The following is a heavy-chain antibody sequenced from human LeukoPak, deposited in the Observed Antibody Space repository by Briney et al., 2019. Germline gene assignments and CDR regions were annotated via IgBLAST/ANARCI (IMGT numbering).Heavy chain of an antibody. D-gene: IGHD3-9*01. Sequence: PGGSLRLSCAASGFTFSDYYMSWIRQPPGKGLEWIGEINHSGSTNYNPSLKSRVTISVDTSKNQFSLKLSSVTAADTAVYYCASSYPDDILTGHYWGQGTLVTVSS. J-gene: IGHJ4*02. CDR3: ASSYPDDILTGHY. CDR2: INHSGST. V-gene: IGHV4-34*01. CDR1: GFTFSDYY.